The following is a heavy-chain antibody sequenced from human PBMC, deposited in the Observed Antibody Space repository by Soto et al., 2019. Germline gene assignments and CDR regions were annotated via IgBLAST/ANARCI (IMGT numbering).Heavy chain of an antibody. CDR1: GDTFSSHA. Sequence: SVKVSCKASGDTFSSHALSWVRQAPGQGLEWMGGIIPIFDARTYAQKFQGRVTISADKSTKTGYMELSSLTSEDTAVYYCARSSTTYHYQSSPYWPDKELDIWGQGTLVTVSS. D-gene: IGHD2-2*01. V-gene: IGHV1-69*06. CDR3: ARSSTTYHYQSSPYWPDKELDI. J-gene: IGHJ4*02. CDR2: IIPIFDAR.